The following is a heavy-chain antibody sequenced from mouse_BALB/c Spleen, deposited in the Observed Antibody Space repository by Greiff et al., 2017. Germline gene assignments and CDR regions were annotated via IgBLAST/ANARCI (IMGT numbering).Heavy chain of an antibody. CDR1: GYTFTDYA. CDR2: ISTYYGDA. V-gene: IGHV1S137*01. J-gene: IGHJ3*01. CDR3: AREGSSSWFAY. D-gene: IGHD1-1*01. Sequence: QVQLQQSGAELVRPGVSVKISCKGSGYTFTDYAMHWVKQSHAKSLEWIGVISTYYGDASYNQKFKGKATMTVDKSSSTAYMELARLTSEDSAIYYCAREGSSSWFAYWGQGTLVTVSA.